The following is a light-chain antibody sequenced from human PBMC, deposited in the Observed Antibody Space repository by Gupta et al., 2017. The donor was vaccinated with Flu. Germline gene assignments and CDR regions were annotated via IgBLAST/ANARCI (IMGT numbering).Light chain of an antibody. CDR1: SSDVGGYNY. J-gene: IGLJ2*01. CDR3: SSYAGSNNHVV. Sequence: SAPTPPPPASRAPGRSVTVSCPGPSSDVGGYNYVSWYQQHPGKAPKLMIYEVSKRPSGVPDRFSGSKSGNTASLTVSGLQAEDEADYYCSSYAGSNNHVVFGGGTKLTVL. CDR2: EVS. V-gene: IGLV2-8*01.